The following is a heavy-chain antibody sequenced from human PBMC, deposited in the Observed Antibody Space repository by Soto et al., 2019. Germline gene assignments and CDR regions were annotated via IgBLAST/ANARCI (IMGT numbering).Heavy chain of an antibody. Sequence: PGGSLRLSCAASGFTFSSYAMSWVRQAPGKGLGWVSAISGSGGSTYYADSVKGRFTISRDNSKNTLYLQMNSLRAEDTAVYYCAKDLLLDYYDSSGPGGFDPWGQGTLVTVSS. D-gene: IGHD3-22*01. CDR1: GFTFSSYA. V-gene: IGHV3-23*01. J-gene: IGHJ5*02. CDR2: ISGSGGST. CDR3: AKDLLLDYYDSSGPGGFDP.